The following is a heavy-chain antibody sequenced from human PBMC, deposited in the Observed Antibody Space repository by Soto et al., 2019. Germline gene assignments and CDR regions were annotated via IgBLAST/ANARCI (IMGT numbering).Heavy chain of an antibody. J-gene: IGHJ4*02. D-gene: IGHD4-17*01. V-gene: IGHV4-4*02. CDR3: ARWAATSAYGIDS. Sequence: SETLSLTCAVSGGSITSSNWWTWVRQSPGKGLEWIGEIHHSGSTSYNPSLKSRVTISIDNSKNQFSLKLSSVTAADTAVYYCARWAATSAYGIDSWGQGTLVTVPS. CDR2: IHHSGST. CDR1: GGSITSSNW.